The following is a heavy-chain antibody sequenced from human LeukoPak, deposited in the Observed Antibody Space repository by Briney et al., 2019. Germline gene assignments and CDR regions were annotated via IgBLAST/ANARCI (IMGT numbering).Heavy chain of an antibody. V-gene: IGHV4-31*03. D-gene: IGHD3-10*01. CDR3: ARARNTGYYGSGSYPAYYYYYMDV. J-gene: IGHJ6*03. Sequence: SQTLSLTCTVSGGSISSGGYYWSWIRQHPGKGLEWIGYIYYSGSTYYNPSLKSRVTISVDTSKNQFSLKLSSVTAADTAVHYCARARNTGYYGSGSYPAYYYYYMDVWGKGTTVTVSS. CDR1: GGSISSGGYY. CDR2: IYYSGST.